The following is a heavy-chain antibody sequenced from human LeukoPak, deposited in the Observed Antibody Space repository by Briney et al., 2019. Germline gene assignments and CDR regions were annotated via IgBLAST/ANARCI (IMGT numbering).Heavy chain of an antibody. J-gene: IGHJ4*02. D-gene: IGHD3-3*01. CDR2: IYHSGST. CDR3: ARQDDFWSGYPLLVDY. V-gene: IGHV4-30-2*03. Sequence: SETLSLTCTVSGGSISSGGYYWSWIRQPPGKGLEWIGYIYHSGSTYYNPPLKSRVTISVDTSKNQFSLKLSSVTAADTAVYYCARQDDFWSGYPLLVDYWGQGTLVTVSS. CDR1: GGSISSGGYY.